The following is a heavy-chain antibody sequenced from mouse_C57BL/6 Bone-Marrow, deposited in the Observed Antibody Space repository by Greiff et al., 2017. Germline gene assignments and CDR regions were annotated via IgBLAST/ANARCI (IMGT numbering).Heavy chain of an antibody. CDR3: TRYHYGSLYAMDY. CDR1: GYTFTSYW. Sequence: EVQLQQSGTVLARPGASVKMSCKTSGYTFTSYWMHWVKQRPGQGLEWIGAIYPGNSDTSYNQKFKGKAKLTAVTSASTAYMELSSLTNEDSAVYYCTRYHYGSLYAMDYWGQGTSVTVSS. D-gene: IGHD1-1*01. J-gene: IGHJ4*01. CDR2: IYPGNSDT. V-gene: IGHV1-5*01.